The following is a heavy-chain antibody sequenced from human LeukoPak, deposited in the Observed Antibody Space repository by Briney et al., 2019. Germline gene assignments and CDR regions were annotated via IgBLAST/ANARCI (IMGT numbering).Heavy chain of an antibody. Sequence: PGGSLRLSCAASGCTFNTYVMTWVRQAPGKGLEWVSAISGSGGNTYYADSVKGGFTISRDNSKNTLSLLMYSLRAEDTAVYFCAKDDTWIELWYESWGQGTLVTVSS. CDR3: AKDDTWIELWYES. V-gene: IGHV3-23*01. CDR1: GCTFNTYV. D-gene: IGHD5-18*01. J-gene: IGHJ5*02. CDR2: ISGSGGNT.